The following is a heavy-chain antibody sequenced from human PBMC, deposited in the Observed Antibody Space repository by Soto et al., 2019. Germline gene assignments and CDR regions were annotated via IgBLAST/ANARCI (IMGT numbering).Heavy chain of an antibody. D-gene: IGHD3-16*02. V-gene: IGHV1-3*01. J-gene: IGHJ6*02. CDR3: ARDPYVWGSYRFSGMDV. Sequence: QVQLVQSGAEVKKPGASVKVSCKASGYTFTSYAMHWVRQAPGQRLEWMGWINAGNGNTKYSQKFQGRVTITRDTSASTAYIELSSLRSEDTAVYYCARDPYVWGSYRFSGMDVWGQGTTVTVSS. CDR2: INAGNGNT. CDR1: GYTFTSYA.